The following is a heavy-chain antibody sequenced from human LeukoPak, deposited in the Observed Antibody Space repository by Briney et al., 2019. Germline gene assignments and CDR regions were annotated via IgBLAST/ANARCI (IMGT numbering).Heavy chain of an antibody. CDR1: GGSISTYY. Sequence: TSETLSLTCTVSGGSISTYYWSWIRQPAGEGLGWIGRMYTSGSTNYNPSLKSRVTMSVDTSKNQFSLKLSSVTAADTAVYYCARAVAGFYFDYWGQGTLVTVSS. CDR2: MYTSGST. CDR3: ARAVAGFYFDY. J-gene: IGHJ4*02. D-gene: IGHD6-19*01. V-gene: IGHV4-4*07.